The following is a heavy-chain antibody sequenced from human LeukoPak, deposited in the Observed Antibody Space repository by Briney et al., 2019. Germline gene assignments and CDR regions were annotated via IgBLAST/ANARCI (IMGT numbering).Heavy chain of an antibody. CDR1: GFTFSSYA. CDR2: ISGSGGST. D-gene: IGHD5-18*01. Sequence: GGSLRLSCAASGFTFSSYAVSWVRQAPGKGLEWVSGISGSGGSTYYADSVKGRFTISRDNSKNTLYLQMNSLRAEDTAVYYCAKAYRGYSYVGDSDYWGQGTLVTVSS. CDR3: AKAYRGYSYVGDSDY. J-gene: IGHJ4*02. V-gene: IGHV3-23*01.